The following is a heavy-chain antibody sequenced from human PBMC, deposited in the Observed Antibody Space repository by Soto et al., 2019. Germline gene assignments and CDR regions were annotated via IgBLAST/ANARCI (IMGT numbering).Heavy chain of an antibody. J-gene: IGHJ6*03. D-gene: IGHD3-16*02. CDR2: IYYSGST. CDR3: ARGVSYDYIWGSYRYYYYMDV. V-gene: IGHV4-59*01. CDR1: GGSISSYY. Sequence: PLETLSLTCTVSGGSISSYYWSWIRQPPGKGLEWIGYIYYSGSTNYNPSLKSRVTISVDTSKNQFSLKLSSVTAADTAVYYCARGVSYDYIWGSYRYYYYMDVWGKGTTVTVSS.